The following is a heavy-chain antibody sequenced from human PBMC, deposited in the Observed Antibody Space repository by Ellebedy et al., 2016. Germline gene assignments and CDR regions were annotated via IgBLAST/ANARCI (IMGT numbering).Heavy chain of an antibody. CDR2: IYYSGST. CDR1: GGSVSSGSYY. CDR3: AREGYYGQVDY. Sequence: SETLSLXCTVSGGSVSSGSYYWSWIRQPPGKGLEWIGYIYYSGSTNYNPSLKSRVTISVDTSKNQFSLKLSSVTAADTAVYYCAREGYYGQVDYWGQGTLVTVSS. J-gene: IGHJ4*02. D-gene: IGHD3-22*01. V-gene: IGHV4-61*01.